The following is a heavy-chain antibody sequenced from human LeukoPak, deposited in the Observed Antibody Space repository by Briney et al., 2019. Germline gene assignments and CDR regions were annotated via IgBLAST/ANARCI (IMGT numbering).Heavy chain of an antibody. V-gene: IGHV3-11*01. Sequence: GGSLRLSCAVSGLNFSVYYMTWIRQAPGNGLEAPGKGLEWLSHISKTGTTIYYADSVKGRFTISRDNAKNSLYLHMNSLRADDTALYYCVAGVALDYWGQGALVTVSS. J-gene: IGHJ4*02. CDR2: ISKTGTTI. CDR1: GLNFSVYY. D-gene: IGHD3-3*01. CDR3: VAGVALDY.